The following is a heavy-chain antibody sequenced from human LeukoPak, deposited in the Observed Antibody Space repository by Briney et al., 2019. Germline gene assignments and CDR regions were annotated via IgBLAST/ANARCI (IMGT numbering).Heavy chain of an antibody. J-gene: IGHJ4*02. D-gene: IGHD3-10*01. CDR2: VSGSGDST. Sequence: QSGGSLRLSCAASGFTFSNYGMSWVRQAPGKGLEWVSAVSGSGDSTYYADSVKGRFTISRDNSKNTLYLQMNSLRAEDTAVYYCASILLWFVYDYWGQGTLVTVSS. CDR3: ASILLWFVYDY. CDR1: GFTFSNYG. V-gene: IGHV3-23*01.